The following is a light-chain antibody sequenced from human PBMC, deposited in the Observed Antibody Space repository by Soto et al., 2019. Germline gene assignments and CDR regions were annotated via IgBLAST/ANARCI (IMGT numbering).Light chain of an antibody. CDR3: QSFDSSLTGYV. CDR2: DNN. CDR1: SSNIGAGYD. J-gene: IGLJ1*01. V-gene: IGLV1-40*01. Sequence: QSVLTQPPSLSGAPGQRVTISCTGSSSNIGAGYDVHWYKQLPGTAPKLLIYDNNNRPSGVPDRFSGSKSGTSASLAITGLQADDEAEYYCQSFDSSLTGYVFGAGTKLTVL.